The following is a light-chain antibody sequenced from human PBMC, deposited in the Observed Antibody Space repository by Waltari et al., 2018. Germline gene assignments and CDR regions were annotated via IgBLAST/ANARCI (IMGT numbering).Light chain of an antibody. CDR1: YSDIGDNAY. CDR2: DGL. CDR3: SSYTSSSAPFV. J-gene: IGLJ1*01. V-gene: IGLV2-14*03. Sequence: QSALTQPASVSGSPGQSITISCTGTYSDIGDNAYVSWYQQHPDKVPKLIIFDGLNRPSDVSNRVSGFKSGNPASLTISGLQPEDEADYYCSSYTSSSAPFVFGSGTKVTVL.